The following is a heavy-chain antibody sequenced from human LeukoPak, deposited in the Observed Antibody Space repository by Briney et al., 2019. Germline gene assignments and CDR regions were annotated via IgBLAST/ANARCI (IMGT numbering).Heavy chain of an antibody. CDR2: ISGSGGST. Sequence: QAGGTLRLSCAASGFTFSSYGMSWVRQAPGKGLEWVSAISGSGGSTYYADSVKGRFTISRDNSKNTLYLQMNSLRAEDTAVYYCARDFSVIVPDFRDYWGQGTLVTVSS. CDR3: ARDFSVIVPDFRDY. CDR1: GFTFSSYG. V-gene: IGHV3-23*01. J-gene: IGHJ4*02. D-gene: IGHD3-22*01.